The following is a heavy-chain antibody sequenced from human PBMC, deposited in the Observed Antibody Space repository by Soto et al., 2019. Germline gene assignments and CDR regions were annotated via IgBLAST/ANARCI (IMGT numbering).Heavy chain of an antibody. CDR3: ARTSVNWGSRGLVDY. J-gene: IGHJ4*02. Sequence: QITLKESGPALVKPTQTLTLTCTFSGFSPSTSGVGVGWIRQPPGKALEWLAFLYWDDDKRYTPSLKSRLTITKDTSKNQVLPTMTNMDPVDTATYYCARTSVNWGSRGLVDYWGQGTLVTVAS. CDR1: GFSPSTSGVG. D-gene: IGHD7-27*01. CDR2: LYWDDDK. V-gene: IGHV2-5*02.